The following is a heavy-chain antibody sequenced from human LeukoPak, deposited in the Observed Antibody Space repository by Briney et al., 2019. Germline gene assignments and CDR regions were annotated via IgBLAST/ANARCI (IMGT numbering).Heavy chain of an antibody. CDR1: GGSISGYY. Sequence: SETLSLTCTVSGGSISGYYWSWIRQPPRKGLEWIGNTYYSGGTNYNPSVKSRVTISVDTSKNQFSLNLSSVTAADTAVYYCARGTSRCFDYWGQGILVTVSS. D-gene: IGHD2-2*01. J-gene: IGHJ4*02. CDR2: TYYSGGT. CDR3: ARGTSRCFDY. V-gene: IGHV4-59*12.